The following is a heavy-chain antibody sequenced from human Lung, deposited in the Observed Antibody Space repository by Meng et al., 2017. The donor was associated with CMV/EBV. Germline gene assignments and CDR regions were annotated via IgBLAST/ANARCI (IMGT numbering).Heavy chain of an antibody. CDR3: ARRRTIFGVVIDYGMDV. Sequence: LXCAVYGGSFSGYYWSWIRQPPGKGLEWIGEINHSGSTNYNPSLKSRVTISVDTSKNQFSLKLSSVTAADTAVYYCARRRTIFGVVIDYGMDVWGQGNXVTVSS. CDR2: INHSGST. CDR1: GGSFSGYY. J-gene: IGHJ6*02. V-gene: IGHV4-34*01. D-gene: IGHD3-3*01.